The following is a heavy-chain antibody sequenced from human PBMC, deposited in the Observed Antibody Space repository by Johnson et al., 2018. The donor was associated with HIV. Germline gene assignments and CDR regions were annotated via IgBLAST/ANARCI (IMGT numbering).Heavy chain of an antibody. D-gene: IGHD2-15*01. CDR3: ARDGWDIVVVVAATQAFDI. CDR2: ISYDGSNK. Sequence: QVQLVESGGGVVQPGRSLRLSCAASGFTFSSYAMHWVRQAPGKGLEWVAVISYDGSNKYYADSVKGRFTISRDNSKNTLYLQMNSLRTEDTAVYYCARDGWDIVVVVAATQAFDIWGQGTMVTVSS. CDR1: GFTFSSYA. J-gene: IGHJ3*02. V-gene: IGHV3-30*04.